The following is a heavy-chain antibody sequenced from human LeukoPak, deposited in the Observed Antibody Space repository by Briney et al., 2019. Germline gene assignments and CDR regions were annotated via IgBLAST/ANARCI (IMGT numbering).Heavy chain of an antibody. Sequence: SETLSLTCTVSGGSISSYYWSWIRQPPGKGLEWIGYIYYSGSTNYNPSLKSRVTISVDTSKNQFSLKLSSVTAADTAAYYCARHSDFWSGYYMDYWGQGTLVTVSS. D-gene: IGHD3-3*01. V-gene: IGHV4-59*08. J-gene: IGHJ4*02. CDR1: GGSISSYY. CDR2: IYYSGST. CDR3: ARHSDFWSGYYMDY.